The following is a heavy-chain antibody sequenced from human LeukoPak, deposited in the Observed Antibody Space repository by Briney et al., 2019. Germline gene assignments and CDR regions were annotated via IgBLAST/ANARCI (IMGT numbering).Heavy chain of an antibody. CDR3: ARGPGSGSYFAWFDS. Sequence: PSETLSLTCAVYGGSFSGYYWSWIRQPPGKGLEWIGEINHSGSTNYNPSLKSRVTISVDTSKNQFSLKLSSVTAADTAVYYCARGPGSGSYFAWFDSWGQGTLVSVSS. CDR2: INHSGST. V-gene: IGHV4-34*01. CDR1: GGSFSGYY. J-gene: IGHJ5*01. D-gene: IGHD3-10*01.